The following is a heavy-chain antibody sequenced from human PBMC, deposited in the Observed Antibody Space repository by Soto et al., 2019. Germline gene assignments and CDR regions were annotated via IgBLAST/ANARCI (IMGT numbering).Heavy chain of an antibody. Sequence: ASVKVSCKASGYTFTSYDINWVRQATGQGLEWMGWMNPNSGNTGYAQKFQGRVTMTRNTSISTAYMELSSLRSEDTAVYYCARGSKLRFLEWLPQHLYYYYYYGMDVWGQGTTVTVSS. V-gene: IGHV1-8*01. CDR1: GYTFTSYD. J-gene: IGHJ6*02. CDR2: MNPNSGNT. D-gene: IGHD3-3*01. CDR3: ARGSKLRFLEWLPQHLYYYYYYGMDV.